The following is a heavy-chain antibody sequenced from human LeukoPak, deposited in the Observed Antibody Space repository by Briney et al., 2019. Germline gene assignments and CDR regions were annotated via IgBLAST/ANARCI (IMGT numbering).Heavy chain of an antibody. CDR3: ARFGGGLDH. CDR1: GFTFSDYY. V-gene: IGHV3-11*01. J-gene: IGHJ4*02. CDR2: MSGSGSTI. Sequence: PGGSLRLSCAASGFTFSDYYMSWLRQAPGKGLEWISYMSGSGSTIYYADSVKGRFTVSRDNAKHSLYLQMNSLGAEDTAVYHCARFGGGLDHWGQGTLVTVSS. D-gene: IGHD3-10*01.